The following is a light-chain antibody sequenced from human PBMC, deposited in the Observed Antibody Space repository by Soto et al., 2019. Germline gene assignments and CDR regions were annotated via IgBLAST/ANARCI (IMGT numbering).Light chain of an antibody. Sequence: EDVLTQSPATLSLYQGERATFSCRASQSFRGLLAGYQQKPGQAPRLLIYDAYNRATGIPPRFSGSGSGTDFTLTISSLEPEDSAVYYCQQRHMWPITFGQGTRLEIK. CDR1: QSFRGL. CDR3: QQRHMWPIT. J-gene: IGKJ5*01. V-gene: IGKV3-11*01. CDR2: DAY.